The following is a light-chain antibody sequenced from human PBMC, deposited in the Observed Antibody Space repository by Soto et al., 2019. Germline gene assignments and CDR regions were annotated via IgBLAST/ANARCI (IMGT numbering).Light chain of an antibody. Sequence: EIGMTQSPATLSVSPGERATLSCRASQSVSSNLAWYQQKPGQAPRLLIYGASTRATGIPARFSGSGSGTEFTLTISRLQSEDFAVYYCQQYNNWPPGTFGQGTKVDIK. CDR1: QSVSSN. J-gene: IGKJ1*01. V-gene: IGKV3-15*01. CDR2: GAS. CDR3: QQYNNWPPGT.